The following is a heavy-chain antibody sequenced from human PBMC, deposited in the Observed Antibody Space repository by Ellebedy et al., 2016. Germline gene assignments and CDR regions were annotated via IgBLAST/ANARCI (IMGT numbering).Heavy chain of an antibody. CDR1: GFASSSYW. CDR2: ISVSSDRT. Sequence: GESLKISXAASGFASSSYWVNWVRQAPGKGLEWVSGISVSSDRTYYADSLRGRFTISRDNSKNTLYLQMDSLRTEDTALYYCARGRLINRLRFGVDLWGQGTTVTVSS. J-gene: IGHJ6*02. CDR3: ARGRLINRLRFGVDL. D-gene: IGHD4-17*01. V-gene: IGHV3-23*01.